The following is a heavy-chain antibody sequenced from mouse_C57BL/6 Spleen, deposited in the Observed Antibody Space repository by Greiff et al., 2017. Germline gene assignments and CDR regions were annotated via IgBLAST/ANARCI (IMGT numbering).Heavy chain of an antibody. Sequence: VQLQQSGAELVKPGASVKISCKASGYAFSSYWMNWVKQRPGKGLEWIGQIYPGDGDTNYNGKFKGKATLTADKSSSTAYMQLSSLTSEDSAGYFCAREGGITGYYYAMDYWGQGTSVTVSS. CDR2: IYPGDGDT. J-gene: IGHJ4*01. V-gene: IGHV1-80*01. CDR1: GYAFSSYW. CDR3: AREGGITGYYYAMDY. D-gene: IGHD1-3*01.